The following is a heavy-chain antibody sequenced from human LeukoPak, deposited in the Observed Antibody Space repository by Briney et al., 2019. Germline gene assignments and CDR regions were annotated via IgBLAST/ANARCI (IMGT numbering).Heavy chain of an antibody. Sequence: ASVKVSCKASGYTFTSYDIHWVRQATGQGLEWMGWMNPISGKTGFAQKFQGRVTMTRNTSITTAYMELSSLRSEDTAVYYCARDGSNWFDPWGQGTLVTVSS. CDR3: ARDGSNWFDP. CDR2: MNPISGKT. J-gene: IGHJ5*02. CDR1: GYTFTSYD. V-gene: IGHV1-8*01.